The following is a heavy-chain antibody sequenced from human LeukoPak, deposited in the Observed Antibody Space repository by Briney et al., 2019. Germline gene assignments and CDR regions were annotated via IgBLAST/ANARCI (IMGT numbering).Heavy chain of an antibody. D-gene: IGHD5-12*01. V-gene: IGHV3-21*01. Sequence: GGSLRLSCAASGFIFSSYSMNWVRQAPGKGLEWVSSISSSTTYIYYADSVKGRFTISRDNAKNSLYLQMNSLRAEDTAVYYCARGSGYDLDYWGQGTLVTVSS. CDR1: GFIFSSYS. J-gene: IGHJ4*02. CDR2: ISSSTTYI. CDR3: ARGSGYDLDY.